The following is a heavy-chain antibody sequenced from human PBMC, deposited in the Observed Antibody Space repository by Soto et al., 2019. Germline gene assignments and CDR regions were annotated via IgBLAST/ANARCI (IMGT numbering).Heavy chain of an antibody. J-gene: IGHJ6*02. Sequence: GGSLRLSCTASGFTFGYYAMSWVRQAPGKGLEWVGFIRSKAYGGTTEYAASVKGRFTISRDDSKSIAYLQMNSLKTEDTAVYYCTRDIPLAGMAAAGTHKSYYYYYGMDVWGQGTTVTVSS. D-gene: IGHD6-13*01. CDR1: GFTFGYYA. CDR2: IRSKAYGGTT. V-gene: IGHV3-49*04. CDR3: TRDIPLAGMAAAGTHKSYYYYYGMDV.